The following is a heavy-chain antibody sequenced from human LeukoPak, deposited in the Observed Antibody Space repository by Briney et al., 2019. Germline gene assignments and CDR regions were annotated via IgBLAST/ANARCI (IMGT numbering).Heavy chain of an antibody. V-gene: IGHV1-46*01. CDR3: ARGRGRAGGTLWAPQGYYYYMDV. J-gene: IGHJ6*03. CDR1: GYTFTSYY. D-gene: IGHD1-14*01. Sequence: ASVKVSCKASGYTFTSYYMHWVRQAPGQGLEWMGIINPSGGSTSYAQKFQGRVTMTRNTSISTAYMELSSLRSEDTAVYYCARGRGRAGGTLWAPQGYYYYMDVWGKGTTVTISS. CDR2: INPSGGST.